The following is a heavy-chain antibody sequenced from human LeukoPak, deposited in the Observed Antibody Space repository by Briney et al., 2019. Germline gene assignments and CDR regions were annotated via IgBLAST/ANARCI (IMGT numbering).Heavy chain of an antibody. CDR3: ARDLARPTDSYTAFDI. J-gene: IGHJ3*02. Sequence: ASVKVSCKASGGTFSSYAISWVRQAPGQGLEWMGWISAYSGNTNYAQKLQGRLTMTTDTPTSTAYMELRSLRSDDTAVYYCARDLARPTDSYTAFDIWGQGTMVTVSS. CDR1: GGTFSSYA. V-gene: IGHV1-18*01. CDR2: ISAYSGNT. D-gene: IGHD3-22*01.